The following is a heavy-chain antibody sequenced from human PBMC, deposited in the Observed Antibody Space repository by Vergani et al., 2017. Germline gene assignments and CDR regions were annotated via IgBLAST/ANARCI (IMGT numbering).Heavy chain of an antibody. CDR1: GATFRSNT. CDR2: IIPVLGKT. V-gene: IGHV1-69*08. CDR3: ARDALNMVRGVSRGRNWFDP. J-gene: IGHJ5*02. Sequence: QVQLVQSGAEVKKPGSSVKVSCKASGATFRSNTISWVRQVPGQGLEWMGRIIPVLGKTKYAQDFQGRLTITADTSTSTAYMELSSLRSEDTAVYYCARDALNMVRGVSRGRNWFDPWGQGTLVTVSS. D-gene: IGHD3-10*01.